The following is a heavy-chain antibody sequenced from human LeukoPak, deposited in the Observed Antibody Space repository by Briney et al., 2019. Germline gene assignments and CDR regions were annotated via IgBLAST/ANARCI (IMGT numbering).Heavy chain of an antibody. CDR2: FDPEDGET. Sequence: ASVKVSCKVSGYTLTELSLHWVRQAPGKGLEWMGGFDPEDGETIYAQKFQGRVTMTGDTSTDTAYMELSSLRSEDTAVYYCATATIFGVVTSFDYWGQGTLVTVSS. J-gene: IGHJ4*02. CDR1: GYTLTELS. D-gene: IGHD3-3*01. CDR3: ATATIFGVVTSFDY. V-gene: IGHV1-24*01.